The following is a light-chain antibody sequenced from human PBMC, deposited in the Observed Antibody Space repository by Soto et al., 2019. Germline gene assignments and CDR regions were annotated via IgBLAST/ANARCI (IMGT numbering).Light chain of an antibody. Sequence: EIVLTQSPGTLSLSPGERATLSCRASQRVITNYLAWYRQKPGQAPRLLIYAASSRATGIPDRFSGSGSGTDFTLTISRLEPEDFAVYYCHQYGTSVGTFGQGTKVEIK. V-gene: IGKV3-20*01. CDR1: QRVITNY. CDR3: HQYGTSVGT. CDR2: AAS. J-gene: IGKJ1*01.